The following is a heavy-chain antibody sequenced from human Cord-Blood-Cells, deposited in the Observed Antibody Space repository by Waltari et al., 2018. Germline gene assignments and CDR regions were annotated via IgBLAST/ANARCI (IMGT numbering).Heavy chain of an antibody. J-gene: IGHJ4*02. CDR3: ARKEKDSNYGFDY. V-gene: IGHV4-34*01. D-gene: IGHD4-4*01. Sequence: QVQLQQWGAGLLKPSETLSLTCAVYGGSFSGYYWSWIRQPPGKGLEWIGEINHSGSTNYNPSLKSRVTISVDTSKNQFSLKLSSVTAADTAVYYCARKEKDSNYGFDYWGQGTLVTSPQ. CDR1: GGSFSGYY. CDR2: INHSGST.